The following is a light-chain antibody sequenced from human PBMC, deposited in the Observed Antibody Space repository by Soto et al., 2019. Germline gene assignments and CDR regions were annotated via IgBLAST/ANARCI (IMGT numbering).Light chain of an antibody. J-gene: IGKJ4*01. CDR1: QSVNIN. Sequence: EIVMTPSPATLSVSPGERATLSCRARQSVNINLAWYQQKPGQAPRLLIYGASIRATGIPARFSGSGSGTEFTLTISSLQSEDSATYYCQQCNSWPPLTVGGGTKVEIK. V-gene: IGKV3-15*01. CDR3: QQCNSWPPLT. CDR2: GAS.